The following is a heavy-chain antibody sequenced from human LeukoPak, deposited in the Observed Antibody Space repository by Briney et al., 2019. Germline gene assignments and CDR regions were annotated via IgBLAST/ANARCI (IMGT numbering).Heavy chain of an antibody. Sequence: SETLSLTCTVSGYSISSGYYWGWIRQPPGKGLEWIGSIYHSGSTYYNPSLKSRVTISVDTSKNQFSLKLSSVTAADTAVYYCARVGITGTPYPYYYYMDVWGKGTTVTVSS. D-gene: IGHD1-7*01. CDR3: ARVGITGTPYPYYYYMDV. CDR2: IYHSGST. J-gene: IGHJ6*03. V-gene: IGHV4-38-2*02. CDR1: GYSISSGYY.